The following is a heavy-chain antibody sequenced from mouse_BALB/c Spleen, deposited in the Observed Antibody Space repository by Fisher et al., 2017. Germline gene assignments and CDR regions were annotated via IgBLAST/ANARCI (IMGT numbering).Heavy chain of an antibody. D-gene: IGHD1-1*01. CDR3: AREEHYGRSPYAMDY. V-gene: IGHV1S45*01. J-gene: IGHJ4*01. Sequence: KFKGKATLTVDKSSSTAYMQLNSLTSEDSAVYYCAREEHYGRSPYAMDYWGQGTSVTVSS.